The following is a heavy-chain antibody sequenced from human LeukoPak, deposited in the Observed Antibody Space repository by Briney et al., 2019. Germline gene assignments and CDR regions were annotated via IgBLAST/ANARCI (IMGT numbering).Heavy chain of an antibody. V-gene: IGHV3-43*01. CDR1: GFNFDDYS. D-gene: IGHD4/OR15-4a*01. CDR2: IRWDGGRT. Sequence: GGSLRLSCVLSGFNFDDYSIHWVRQAPAKDLEWVGLIRWDGGRTHYVYSVRGRFTISRDQSRNSMYLQINSVTTEDAALYYCAEEKLDNLWCTFDYWGQGTLVTVSS. J-gene: IGHJ4*02. CDR3: AEEKLDNLWCTFDY.